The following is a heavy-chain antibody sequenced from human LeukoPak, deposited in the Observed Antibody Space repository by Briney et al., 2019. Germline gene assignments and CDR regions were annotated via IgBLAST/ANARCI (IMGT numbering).Heavy chain of an antibody. D-gene: IGHD4-17*01. Sequence: PGRSLRLSCTASGFTFGDYAMSWVRQAPGKGLEWVGFIRSKAYGGTTEYAASVKGRFTISRDDSKSIAYLQMNSLKTEDTAVYYCTRGQSSTETTMDYYYYGMDVWGQGTTVTVSS. CDR2: IRSKAYGGTT. CDR3: TRGQSSTETTMDYYYYGMDV. CDR1: GFTFGDYA. V-gene: IGHV3-49*04. J-gene: IGHJ6*02.